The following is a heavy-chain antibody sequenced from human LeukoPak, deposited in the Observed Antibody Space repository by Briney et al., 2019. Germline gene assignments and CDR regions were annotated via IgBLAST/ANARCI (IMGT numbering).Heavy chain of an antibody. D-gene: IGHD3-9*01. V-gene: IGHV5-51*01. CDR2: IYPGDSDT. J-gene: IGHJ3*02. CDR1: GYGFTSYW. CDR3: ARQERYFDSPHLNAFDI. Sequence: GESLKISCKGSGYGFTSYWIGWVRQMPGKGLEWMGIIYPGDSDTRYSPSFQGQVTISADKSISTAYLQWSSLKASDTAMYYCARQERYFDSPHLNAFDIWGQGTMVTVSS.